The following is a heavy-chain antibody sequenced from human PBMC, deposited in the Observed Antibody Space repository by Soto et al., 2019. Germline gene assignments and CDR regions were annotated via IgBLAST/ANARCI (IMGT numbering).Heavy chain of an antibody. CDR2: ISSRSDTI. V-gene: IGHV3-48*02. J-gene: IGHJ4*02. CDR1: GFTFSPYD. D-gene: IGHD2-21*02. Sequence: DVQLVESGGDLVQPGGSLRLSCAASGFTFSPYDMNWVRQGPGKGLEWVSYISSRSDTIFYTDSVKGRFTISRDNAKNSLYLHMNSLRDEDTAVYYCARGAAYCGGDCHRGFDSWGQGTLVTVSS. CDR3: ARGAAYCGGDCHRGFDS.